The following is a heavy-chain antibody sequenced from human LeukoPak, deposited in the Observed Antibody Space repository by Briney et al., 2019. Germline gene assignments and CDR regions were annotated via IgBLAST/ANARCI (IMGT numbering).Heavy chain of an antibody. Sequence: PGGSLRLSCAASGFSFTTYGFHWVRQAPGKGLEWVAVIWYDGSKQYYADSVKGRFTFSRDDSQNMLYLQMNSLRAEDTAIYYCAKPNARFLEWLFPSWGQGTLVTVSS. CDR2: IWYDGSKQ. CDR1: GFSFTTYG. J-gene: IGHJ4*02. D-gene: IGHD3-3*01. CDR3: AKPNARFLEWLFPS. V-gene: IGHV3-33*06.